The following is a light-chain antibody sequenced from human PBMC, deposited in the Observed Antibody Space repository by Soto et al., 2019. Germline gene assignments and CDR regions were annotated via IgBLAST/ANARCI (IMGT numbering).Light chain of an antibody. CDR3: SSYATSSTLDVV. CDR1: SSDFGGYTY. J-gene: IGLJ2*01. Sequence: QPVLTQPASVSGSPGQSITISCTGTSSDFGGYTYVSWYQQHPGKAPKLIIYDVSNRPSGVSYRFSGSESGNTASLTISGLQAEDEADYYCSSYATSSTLDVVFGGGTQLTVL. CDR2: DVS. V-gene: IGLV2-14*01.